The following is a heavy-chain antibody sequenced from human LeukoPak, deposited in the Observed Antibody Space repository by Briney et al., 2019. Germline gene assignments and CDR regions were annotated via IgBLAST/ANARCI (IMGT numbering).Heavy chain of an antibody. CDR1: GLTFSSHR. Sequence: PGGSLRLSCAASGLTFSSHRMHWVRQAPGKGLEWVSSISSSSSYIYYADSVKGRFTISRDNAKNSLYLQMNSLRAEDTAVYYCARDRGYDFWSGYYTGSSGYFDYWGQGTLVTVSS. J-gene: IGHJ4*02. V-gene: IGHV3-21*01. CDR3: ARDRGYDFWSGYYTGSSGYFDY. CDR2: ISSSSSYI. D-gene: IGHD3-3*01.